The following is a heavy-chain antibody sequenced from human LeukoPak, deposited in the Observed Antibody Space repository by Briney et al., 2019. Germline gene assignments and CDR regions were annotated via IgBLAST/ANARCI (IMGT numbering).Heavy chain of an antibody. Sequence: SETLSLTCAVYGGSFSGYYWSWIRQPPGKGLEWIGEINHSGSTYHNPPLSSRVTIPVDTSKNEFSLRLTSVTAADTAVYYCARHRHCSSSRCYGRYGFDVWGQGTMVTVSS. CDR2: INHSGST. J-gene: IGHJ3*01. D-gene: IGHD2-2*01. CDR3: ARHRHCSSSRCYGRYGFDV. V-gene: IGHV4-34*01. CDR1: GGSFSGYY.